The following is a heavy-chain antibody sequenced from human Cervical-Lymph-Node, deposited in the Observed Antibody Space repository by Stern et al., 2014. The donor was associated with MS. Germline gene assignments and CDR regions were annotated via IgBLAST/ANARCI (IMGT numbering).Heavy chain of an antibody. D-gene: IGHD3-10*01. CDR1: GFTFSDFY. Sequence: VQLFESGGGLVKPGGSLRLSCAASGFTFSDFYMGWIRQAPGKGLEWVAYISNSGETIYYADSVKGRFTVSRDNAKNSLNLQMNSLRVDDTAVYYCARVEEWFGVHWGQGSLVTVSS. J-gene: IGHJ4*02. V-gene: IGHV3-11*01. CDR3: ARVEEWFGVH. CDR2: ISNSGETI.